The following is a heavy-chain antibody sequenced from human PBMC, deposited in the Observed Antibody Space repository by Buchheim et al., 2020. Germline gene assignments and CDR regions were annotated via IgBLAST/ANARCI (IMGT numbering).Heavy chain of an antibody. V-gene: IGHV3-74*01. CDR3: TTGTGGSGSPLGAF. CDR1: GFTFSRNW. Sequence: EVQLVESGGGLVQPGGSLRLPCEVSGFTFSRNWMHWVRQAPGKGLVWVSRIDADGTRTTYADSVRGRFIISRDNATNTVDLQMNSLRAEDTAVYYCTTGTGGSGSPLGAFWGQGTL. J-gene: IGHJ4*02. D-gene: IGHD3-10*01. CDR2: IDADGTRT.